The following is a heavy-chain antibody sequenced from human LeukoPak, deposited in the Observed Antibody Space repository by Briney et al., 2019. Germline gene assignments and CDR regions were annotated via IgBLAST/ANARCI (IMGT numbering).Heavy chain of an antibody. CDR2: ISAYNGNT. CDR3: ARDGYYYDSSGYYAFDY. Sequence: ASVKVSCKASGYTFTSYGISWVRQAPGQGLEWMGWISAYNGNTNSAQKLQGRVTMTTDTSTSTAYMELRSLRSDDTAVYYCARDGYYYDSSGYYAFDYWGQGTLVTVSS. V-gene: IGHV1-18*01. J-gene: IGHJ4*02. D-gene: IGHD3-22*01. CDR1: GYTFTSYG.